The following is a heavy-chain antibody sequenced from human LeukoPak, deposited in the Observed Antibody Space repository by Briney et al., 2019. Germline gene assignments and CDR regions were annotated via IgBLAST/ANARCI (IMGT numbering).Heavy chain of an antibody. V-gene: IGHV1-69*06. CDR2: IIPIFGTA. CDR1: GGTFSSYA. D-gene: IGHD3-22*01. J-gene: IGHJ1*01. Sequence: ASVKVSRKASGGTFSSYAISWVRQAPGQGLEWMGGIIPIFGTANYAQKFQGRVTITADKSTSTAYMELSSLRSEDTAVYYCARDHGYDSSGYYFGLHFQHWGQGTLVTVSS. CDR3: ARDHGYDSSGYYFGLHFQH.